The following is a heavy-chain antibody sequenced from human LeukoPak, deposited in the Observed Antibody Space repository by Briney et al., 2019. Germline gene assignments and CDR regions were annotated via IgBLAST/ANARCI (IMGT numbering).Heavy chain of an antibody. D-gene: IGHD2-2*01. V-gene: IGHV3-7*01. J-gene: IGHJ6*02. CDR3: ARAPSTSYHYYGMDV. CDR2: IKQDGSEK. Sequence: PGGSLRLSCAASGFTFSSYWMSWVRQAPGKGLEWVANIKQDGSEKYYVDSVKGRFTISRDNAKNSLYLQMNSLRAEDTAVYYCARAPSTSYHYYGMDVWGQGTTVTVSS. CDR1: GFTFSSYW.